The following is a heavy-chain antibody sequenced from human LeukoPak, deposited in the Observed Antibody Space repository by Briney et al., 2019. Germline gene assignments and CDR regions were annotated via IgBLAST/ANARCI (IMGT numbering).Heavy chain of an antibody. J-gene: IGHJ5*02. CDR3: ARTNAHYDFRSGYSGVWFDP. CDR1: GGSISSYY. D-gene: IGHD3-3*01. CDR2: IYTSGST. V-gene: IGHV4-4*07. Sequence: SETLSLTCTVSGGSISSYYWSWIRQPAGKGLEWIGRIYTSGSTYYNPSLKSRVTISVDTSKNQFSLKLSSVTAADTAVYYCARTNAHYDFRSGYSGVWFDPWGQGTLVTVSS.